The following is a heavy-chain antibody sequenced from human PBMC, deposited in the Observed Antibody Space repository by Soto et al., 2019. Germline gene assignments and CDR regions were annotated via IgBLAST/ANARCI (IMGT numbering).Heavy chain of an antibody. J-gene: IGHJ4*02. CDR2: IYYRGNA. D-gene: IGHD3-9*01. CDR1: DDSINSDKYY. CDR3: ARLEGLATISYYFDF. Sequence: QLQLQESGPGLVKPSETLSLTCSVSDDSINSDKYYWGWIRQPPGKGLEWIGSIYYRGNAYYNPSLQPRATISIDKSRSQSSLKLNSVTAADSAVYFCARLEGLATISYYFDFWGPGALVTVSS. V-gene: IGHV4-39*01.